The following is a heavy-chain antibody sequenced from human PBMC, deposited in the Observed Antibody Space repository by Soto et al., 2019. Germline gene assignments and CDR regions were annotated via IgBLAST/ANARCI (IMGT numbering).Heavy chain of an antibody. Sequence: QVQLVQSGAEVKKPGSSVKVSCKASGVTLSDYPINWVRQAPGQGLEWMGGLLPIFGTTIYAQKFQGRLTITADESTNTAYMELSDLRPEDTAIFYWARVYCGYATCNNRILKGLDPWCQGTLVTVSS. J-gene: IGHJ5*02. CDR2: LLPIFGTT. V-gene: IGHV1-69*01. CDR3: ARVYCGYATCNNRILKGLDP. D-gene: IGHD2-21*01. CDR1: GVTLSDYP.